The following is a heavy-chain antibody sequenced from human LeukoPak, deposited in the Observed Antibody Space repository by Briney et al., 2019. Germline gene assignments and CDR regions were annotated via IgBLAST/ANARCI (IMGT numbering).Heavy chain of an antibody. CDR1: GGSISSSSYY. V-gene: IGHV4-39*01. D-gene: IGHD5-24*01. CDR2: IYYSGST. J-gene: IGHJ4*02. CDR3: ARSTRLVEMATSRRYYFDY. Sequence: SETLSLTCTVSGGSISSSSYYWGWIRQPPGKGLEWIGSIYYSGSTYYNPSLKSRVTISVDTSKNQFSLKLSSVTAADTAVYYCARSTRLVEMATSRRYYFDYWGQGTLVTVSS.